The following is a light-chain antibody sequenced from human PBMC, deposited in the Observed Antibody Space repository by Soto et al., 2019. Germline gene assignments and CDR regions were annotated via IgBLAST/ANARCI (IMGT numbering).Light chain of an antibody. Sequence: LSCRASQSVSSSYLAWYQQKPGQAPRLLIYGASSRATGIPDRFSGSGSGTDFTLTISRLEPEDFAVYYCQQYGSSPGTFGQGTKVDIK. J-gene: IGKJ1*01. CDR2: GAS. V-gene: IGKV3-20*01. CDR3: QQYGSSPGT. CDR1: QSVSSSY.